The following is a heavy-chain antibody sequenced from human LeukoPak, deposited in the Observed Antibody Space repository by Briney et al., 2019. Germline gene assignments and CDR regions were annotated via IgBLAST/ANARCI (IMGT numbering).Heavy chain of an antibody. CDR1: GGSISSYY. V-gene: IGHV4-59*01. Sequence: PSETLSLTCTVSGGSISSYYWSWIRQPPGKGLEWIGYIYYSGSTNYNPSLKSRVTISVDTSKNQFSLKLSSVTAADTAVYYCARWGPYIAARPSFMDVWGKGTTVTVSS. J-gene: IGHJ6*03. CDR2: IYYSGST. CDR3: ARWGPYIAARPSFMDV. D-gene: IGHD6-6*01.